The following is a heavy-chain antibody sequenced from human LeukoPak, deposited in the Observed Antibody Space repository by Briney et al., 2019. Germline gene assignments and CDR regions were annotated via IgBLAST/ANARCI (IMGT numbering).Heavy chain of an antibody. Sequence: PSETLSLTRTVSGYSISSGYYWGWIRQPPGKGLEWIGSIYHSGSTYYNPSLKSRVTISVDTSKHQFSLKLSSVTAADTAVYYCARDGVGTFYYYYYTDVWGKGTTVTVSS. J-gene: IGHJ6*03. CDR1: GYSISSGYY. CDR3: ARDGVGTFYYYYYTDV. V-gene: IGHV4-38-2*02. D-gene: IGHD1-7*01. CDR2: IYHSGST.